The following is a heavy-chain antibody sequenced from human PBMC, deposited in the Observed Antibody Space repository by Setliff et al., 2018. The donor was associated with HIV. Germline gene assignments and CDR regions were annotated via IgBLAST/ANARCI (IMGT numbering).Heavy chain of an antibody. CDR3: ATQTGFYNSHWYDY. D-gene: IGHD6-13*01. Sequence: GGSLRLSCAASGFRFRSYWMSWVRQAPGKGLESVANVKQDGTETLYVDSVKGRFTISRDHAKNSVFLQMNSLRAEDTGVYYCATQTGFYNSHWYDYWGQGTMVTVSS. CDR1: GFRFRSYW. V-gene: IGHV3-7*01. J-gene: IGHJ4*02. CDR2: VKQDGTET.